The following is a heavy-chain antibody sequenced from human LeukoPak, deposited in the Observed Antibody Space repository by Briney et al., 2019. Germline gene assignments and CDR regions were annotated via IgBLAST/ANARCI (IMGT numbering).Heavy chain of an antibody. D-gene: IGHD5-18*01. CDR3: ARGENNYGYYYFDY. J-gene: IGHJ4*02. CDR2: ISSSSSYI. CDR1: GFTFSSYS. V-gene: IGHV3-21*01. Sequence: PGGSLRLSCAASGFTFSSYSMNWVGQAPGKGLEGVSSISSSSSYIYYADSVKGRFTISRDNAKNSLYLQMNSLRAEDTAVYYCARGENNYGYYYFDYWGQGTLVTVSS.